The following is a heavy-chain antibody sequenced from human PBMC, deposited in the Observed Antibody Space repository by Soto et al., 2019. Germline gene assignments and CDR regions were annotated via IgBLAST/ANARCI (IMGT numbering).Heavy chain of an antibody. Sequence: SETLSLTCTVSGGSISSNSYYWGWIRQPPGKGLEWIGSIYYSGSTYCNPSLKGRLTISVDTSKNQFSLKLSSVTAADTAVYYCARRTGYYTRGYFQHWGQGTLVTVSS. J-gene: IGHJ1*01. CDR2: IYYSGST. CDR3: ARRTGYYTRGYFQH. V-gene: IGHV4-39*01. D-gene: IGHD3-3*01. CDR1: GGSISSNSYY.